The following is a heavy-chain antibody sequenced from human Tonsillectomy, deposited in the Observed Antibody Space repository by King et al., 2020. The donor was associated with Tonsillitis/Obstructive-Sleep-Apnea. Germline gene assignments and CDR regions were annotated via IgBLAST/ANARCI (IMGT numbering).Heavy chain of an antibody. CDR2: IYYSGST. D-gene: IGHD5-12*01. CDR3: ATVATTYYYYYMDV. V-gene: IGHV4-39*01. J-gene: IGHJ6*03. Sequence: QLQESGPGLVKPSETLSLTCTVSGGSISSSSYYWGWIRQPPGKGLEWIGSIYYSGSTYYNPSLKSRVTISVDTSKNQFSLKLSSVTAADTAVYYCATVATTYYYYYMDVWGKGTTVTVSS. CDR1: GGSISSSSYY.